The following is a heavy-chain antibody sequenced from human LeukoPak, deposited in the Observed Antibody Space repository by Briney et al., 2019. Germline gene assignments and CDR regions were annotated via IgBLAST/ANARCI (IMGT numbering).Heavy chain of an antibody. CDR2: IYTTGSTDST. V-gene: IGHV4-4*07. J-gene: IGHJ4*02. Sequence: PSETLSLTCTVSGGSISSSYCSWIRQPAGKGLEWIGRIYTTGSTDSTDFNPSLKSRVTMSVDTSKDQFSLKLGSVTAADTAVYYCAGFGAGSYYWGQGTLVTVSS. CDR3: AGFGAGSYY. CDR1: GGSISSSY. D-gene: IGHD3-10*01.